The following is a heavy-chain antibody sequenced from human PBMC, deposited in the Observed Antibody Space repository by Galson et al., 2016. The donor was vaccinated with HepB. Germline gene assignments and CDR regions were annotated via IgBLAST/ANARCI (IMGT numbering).Heavy chain of an antibody. Sequence: SLRLSCAASGFSFINAWMSWVRQAPRKGLEWVGRIKSQSAGASTDYVAPLKGRFTISRDDSKNTLYLQIDSLKTEDTAIYYCTRPSWTHGLDSWGQGTLVTVSS. J-gene: IGHJ4*02. V-gene: IGHV3-15*01. CDR3: TRPSWTHGLDS. CDR1: GFSFINAW. D-gene: IGHD6-13*01. CDR2: IKSQSAGAST.